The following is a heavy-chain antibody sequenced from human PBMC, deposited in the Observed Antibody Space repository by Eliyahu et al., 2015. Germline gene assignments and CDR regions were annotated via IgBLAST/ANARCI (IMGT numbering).Heavy chain of an antibody. V-gene: IGHV4-39*01. Sequence: QLQLQESGPGLVXPSETLSLTCTVSXGSIRRSSYYWGGXRQPPGKXLVWIGSVYXSGGXYYNPSLKSRVTISVDTSKNQFSLKLSSVTAADTAVYYCARLANWGFKGFDYWGQGTLVTVSS. CDR2: VYXSGGX. CDR1: XGSIRRSSYY. D-gene: IGHD7-27*01. CDR3: ARLANWGFKGFDY. J-gene: IGHJ4*02.